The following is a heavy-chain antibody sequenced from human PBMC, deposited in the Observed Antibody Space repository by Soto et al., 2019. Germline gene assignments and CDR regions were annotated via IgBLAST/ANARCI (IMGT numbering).Heavy chain of an antibody. V-gene: IGHV3-30*03. Sequence: GGSLRLSCAVSGCTFNSYSMNWVRQAPGKGLEWVAVISYDGSNKYYADSVKGRFTISRDNSKNTLYLQMNSLRAEDTAVYYCAYSSTPFDYWGQGTLVTVSS. CDR3: AYSSTPFDY. CDR2: ISYDGSNK. CDR1: GCTFNSYS. J-gene: IGHJ4*02. D-gene: IGHD6-13*01.